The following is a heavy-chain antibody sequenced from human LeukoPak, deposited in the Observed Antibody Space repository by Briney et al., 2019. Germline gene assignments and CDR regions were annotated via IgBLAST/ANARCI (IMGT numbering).Heavy chain of an antibody. CDR2: IYYSGST. Sequence: PSETLSLTCTVSGGSVSSGSYYWSWIRQPPGKGLEWIGYIYYSGSTNYNLSLKSRVTISVDTSKNQFSLKLSSVTAADTAVYYCARDNHDYGDPRSFDIWGQGTMVTVSS. CDR3: ARDNHDYGDPRSFDI. J-gene: IGHJ3*02. V-gene: IGHV4-61*01. CDR1: GGSVSSGSYY. D-gene: IGHD4-17*01.